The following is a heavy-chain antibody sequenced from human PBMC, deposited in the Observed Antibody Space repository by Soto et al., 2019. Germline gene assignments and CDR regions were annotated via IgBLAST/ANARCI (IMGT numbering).Heavy chain of an antibody. CDR1: GGSMSRSSNF. V-gene: IGHV4-39*01. CDR2: VSNTGGT. Sequence: QLQLQESGPGLVKPSETLSLTCTVSGGSMSRSSNFWGWVRQPPGKGLEWIGSVSNTGGTFYNPSLKRRVTMSVHASHTQFPLRLMSVTAADPAVYYCARPGGRMVSTGWFDPWGQGTLVTVSS. CDR3: ARPGGRMVSTGWFDP. D-gene: IGHD2-8*01. J-gene: IGHJ5*02.